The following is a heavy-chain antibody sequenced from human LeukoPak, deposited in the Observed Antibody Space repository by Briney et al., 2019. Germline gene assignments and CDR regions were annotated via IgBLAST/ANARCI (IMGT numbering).Heavy chain of an antibody. CDR2: ISGRGGST. V-gene: IGHV3-23*01. D-gene: IGHD3-22*01. CDR1: GFTFSSYA. Sequence: GGSLRLSCAASGFTFSSYAMSWVRQAPGKGLEWVSAISGRGGSTYYADSVKGRFTISRDNSKNTLYLQMNSLRAEDTAVYYCAKDELDSSGYYTGDYWGQGTLVTVSS. J-gene: IGHJ4*02. CDR3: AKDELDSSGYYTGDY.